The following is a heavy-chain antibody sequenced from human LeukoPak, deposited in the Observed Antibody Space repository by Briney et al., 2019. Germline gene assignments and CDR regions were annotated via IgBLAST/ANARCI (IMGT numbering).Heavy chain of an antibody. CDR1: GYTFTSYG. CDR3: ARDLSTRITVAGPNWFDP. CDR2: ISAYNGNT. D-gene: IGHD6-19*01. J-gene: IGHJ5*02. V-gene: IGHV1-18*01. Sequence: ASVKVSCKASGYTFTSYGISWVRQAPGQGLEWMGWISAYNGNTNYAQKLQGRVTMTTDTSTSTAYMELRSLRSDDTAVYYCARDLSTRITVAGPNWFDPRGQGTLVTVSS.